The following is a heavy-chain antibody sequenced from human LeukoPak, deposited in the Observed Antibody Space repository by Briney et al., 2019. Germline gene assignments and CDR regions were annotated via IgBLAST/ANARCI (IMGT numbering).Heavy chain of an antibody. CDR1: GFTFSSYA. D-gene: IGHD6-13*01. CDR2: ISGSGGST. J-gene: IGHJ5*02. V-gene: IGHV3-23*01. CDR3: AKDRIAAAGRGFRFDP. Sequence: GGSLRLSCAASGFTFSSYAMSWVRQAPGKGLEWVSAISGSGGSTYYADSEKGRFTISRDNSKNTLYLQMNSLRAEDTAVYYCAKDRIAAAGRGFRFDPWGQGTLVTVSS.